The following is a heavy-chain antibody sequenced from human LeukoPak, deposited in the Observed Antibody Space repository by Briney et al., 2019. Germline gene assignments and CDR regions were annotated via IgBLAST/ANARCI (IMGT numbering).Heavy chain of an antibody. CDR3: ARGIVGASSDY. CDR1: GGSISSSRYY. CDR2: IYYSGST. Sequence: PSETLSLTCTVSGGSISSSRYYWGWIRQPPGKGLEWIGSIYYSGSTYYNPSLKSRVTISVDKSKNQFSLKLSSVTAADTAVYYCARGIVGASSDYWGQGTLVPVSS. V-gene: IGHV4-39*01. J-gene: IGHJ4*02. D-gene: IGHD1-26*01.